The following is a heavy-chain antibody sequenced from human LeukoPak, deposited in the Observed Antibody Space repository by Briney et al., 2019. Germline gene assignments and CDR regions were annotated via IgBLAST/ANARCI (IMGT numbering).Heavy chain of an antibody. V-gene: IGHV3-30*18. CDR2: ISYDGSNE. Sequence: PGRSLRLSCAASGFTFSSYGMHWVRQAPGKGLEWVAVISYDGSNEYYADSVKGRFTISRDNSKNTLYLQMNSLRAEDTAVYYCAKDRGYCTNGVCYRFDYWGQGTLVTVSS. CDR1: GFTFSSYG. J-gene: IGHJ4*02. CDR3: AKDRGYCTNGVCYRFDY. D-gene: IGHD2-8*01.